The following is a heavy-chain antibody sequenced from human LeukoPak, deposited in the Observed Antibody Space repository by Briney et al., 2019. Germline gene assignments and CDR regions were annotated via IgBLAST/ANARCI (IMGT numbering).Heavy chain of an antibody. D-gene: IGHD6-13*01. Sequence: PGGSLRLSCAASGFTFRIDGMHEARQAPGKGLEWVTFIWYEGSTKYYVDSVKGRFTISRDNSKNTLYLQMNSLRVEDTAVYYCAKDRSTNWSLDYWGQGTLVIVSS. V-gene: IGHV3-30*02. CDR1: GFTFRIDG. J-gene: IGHJ4*02. CDR2: IWYEGSTK. CDR3: AKDRSTNWSLDY.